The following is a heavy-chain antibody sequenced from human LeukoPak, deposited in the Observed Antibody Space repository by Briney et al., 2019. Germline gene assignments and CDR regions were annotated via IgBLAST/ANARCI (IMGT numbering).Heavy chain of an antibody. D-gene: IGHD2-21*01. CDR3: ARDPAYIVGEYYFDY. CDR2: INPNSGGT. J-gene: IGHJ4*02. Sequence: GASVKVSCKASGYTFTGYYMHWVRQAPGQGLEWMGWINPNSGGTNYAQKFQGRVTMTRDTSISTAYMELSRLRSDDTAVYYCARDPAYIVGEYYFDYWGQGTLVTVSS. V-gene: IGHV1-2*02. CDR1: GYTFTGYY.